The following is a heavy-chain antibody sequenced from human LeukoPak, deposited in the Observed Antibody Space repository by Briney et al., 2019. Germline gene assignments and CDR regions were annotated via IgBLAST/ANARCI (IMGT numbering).Heavy chain of an antibody. V-gene: IGHV4-59*08. Sequence: SETLSLTCTVSGGSISSYYWSWIRQPPGKGLEWIGYIYYSGSTNYNPSLKSRVTISVDTSKNQFSLKLSSVTAADTAVYCCARLGREADYWGQGTLVTVSS. CDR3: ARLGREADY. CDR1: GGSISSYY. D-gene: IGHD3-16*01. CDR2: IYYSGST. J-gene: IGHJ4*02.